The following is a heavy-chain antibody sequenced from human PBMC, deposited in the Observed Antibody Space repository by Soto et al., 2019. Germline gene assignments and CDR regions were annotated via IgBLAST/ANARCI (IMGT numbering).Heavy chain of an antibody. D-gene: IGHD3-3*01. Sequence: SETLSLTCTVSGASIISDYWSWGRQPPGRGLEWIAYIHYSGDTNHNPSLKSRVTISIDTSKNQFSLRLSSVTAADTAVYYCVRSNPNTKFGVNAPRGMDVWGLGTTVTVS. J-gene: IGHJ6*02. CDR3: VRSNPNTKFGVNAPRGMDV. CDR1: GASIISDY. CDR2: IHYSGDT. V-gene: IGHV4-59*12.